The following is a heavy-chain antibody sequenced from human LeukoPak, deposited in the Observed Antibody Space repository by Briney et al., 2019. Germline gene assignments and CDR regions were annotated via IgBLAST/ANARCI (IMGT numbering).Heavy chain of an antibody. D-gene: IGHD4-11*01. V-gene: IGHV4-59*01. Sequence: SETLSLTCSVSGASISSSYWSWIRQPPGKGLEWIGYIYYTGNTNYNPSLKSRVTMSVDTSKNQSSLKLTSVTAADTAVYYCARDGAATNKGDSLDIWGQGATVTVSS. CDR3: ARDGAATNKGDSLDI. CDR2: IYYTGNT. CDR1: GASISSSY. J-gene: IGHJ3*02.